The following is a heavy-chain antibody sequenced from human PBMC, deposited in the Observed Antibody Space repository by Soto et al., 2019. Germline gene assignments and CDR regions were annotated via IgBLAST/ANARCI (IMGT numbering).Heavy chain of an antibody. J-gene: IGHJ4*01. Sequence: KPSETLSLTCTVSGGSISNFHWSWIRQPAGKGLEWIGRVSSSGSTNYNPSLKSRVTVSVDTSKKQFSLILTSVTAADTAMYYCAREFSATQRGFDYWGHGTLVTVSS. CDR3: AREFSATQRGFDY. D-gene: IGHD6-19*01. CDR1: GGSISNFH. CDR2: VSSSGST. V-gene: IGHV4-4*07.